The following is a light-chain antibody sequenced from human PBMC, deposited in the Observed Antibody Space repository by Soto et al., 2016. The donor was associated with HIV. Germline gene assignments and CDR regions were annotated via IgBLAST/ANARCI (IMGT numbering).Light chain of an antibody. CDR1: QNINTY. J-gene: IGKJ2*01. CDR3: QQTYSTPYT. Sequence: DVQMTQSPSSLSASVGDRVTITCRASQNINTYLNWYRQKPGKAPEPLIYAASNLRSGVPSRLSGSGSGTDFTLTISSLQPDDLATYSCQQTYSTPYTFGQGTKVEMK. V-gene: IGKV1-39*01. CDR2: AAS.